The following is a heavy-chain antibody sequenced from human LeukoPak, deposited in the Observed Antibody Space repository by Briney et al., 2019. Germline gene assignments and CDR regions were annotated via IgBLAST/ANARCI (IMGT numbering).Heavy chain of an antibody. CDR3: AKGELWFGESQDAFDI. CDR2: ISGGGGST. D-gene: IGHD3-10*01. J-gene: IGHJ3*02. Sequence: GGSLRLSCAASGFTFSSYAMSWVRQAPGKGLEWASAISGGGGSTYYADSVKGRLTISRDNSKNTLYLQMNSLRAEDTAVYYCAKGELWFGESQDAFDIWGQGTMVTVSS. V-gene: IGHV3-23*01. CDR1: GFTFSSYA.